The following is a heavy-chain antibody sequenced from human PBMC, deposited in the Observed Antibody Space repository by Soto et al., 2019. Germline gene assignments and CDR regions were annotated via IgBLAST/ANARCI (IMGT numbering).Heavy chain of an antibody. D-gene: IGHD2-15*01. CDR3: ARAGCGGSCYGWFDP. CDR2: IWYDGSNK. V-gene: IGHV3-33*01. J-gene: IGHJ5*02. CDR1: GFTFSSYG. Sequence: GGSLRLSCAASGFTFSSYGMHWVRQAPGKGLEWVAVIWYDGSNKYYADSVKGRFTISRDNSKNTLYLQMNSLRAEDTAVYYCARAGCGGSCYGWFDPWGQGTLVTVSS.